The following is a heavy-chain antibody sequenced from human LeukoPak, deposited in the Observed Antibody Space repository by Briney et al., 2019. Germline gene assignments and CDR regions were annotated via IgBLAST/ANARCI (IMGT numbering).Heavy chain of an antibody. D-gene: IGHD6-6*01. CDR2: ISSSGSTI. CDR1: GFTFSSYE. Sequence: GGSLRLSCAASGFTFSSYEMNWVRQAPGKGLEWVSYISSSGSTIYYADSVKGRFTISRDNAKTSLYRQINSLRAKDTPFYYFARARALFDPWGQGTLVTVSS. CDR3: ARARALFDP. V-gene: IGHV3-48*03. J-gene: IGHJ5*02.